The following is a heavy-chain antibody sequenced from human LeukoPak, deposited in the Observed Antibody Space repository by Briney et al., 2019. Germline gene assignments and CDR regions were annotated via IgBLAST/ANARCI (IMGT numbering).Heavy chain of an antibody. CDR3: ARATGRYSPFFDY. CDR2: ISTPGST. CDR1: SDSFTDYY. V-gene: IGHV4-4*07. D-gene: IGHD1-26*01. Sequence: SETLSLTCSVSSDSFTDYYWTWIRQPAGRGLEWLGRISTPGSTNYNPSLKSRLTMSVDTSNKQFSLRLTSVTAADTAVYYCARATGRYSPFFDYWGQGILVTVSS. J-gene: IGHJ4*02.